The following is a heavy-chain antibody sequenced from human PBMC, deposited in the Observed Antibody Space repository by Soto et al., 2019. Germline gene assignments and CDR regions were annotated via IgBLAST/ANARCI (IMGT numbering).Heavy chain of an antibody. Sequence: GGSLRLSCAASGFTFSSYGMHWVRQAPGKGLEWVAVISYDGSNKYYADSVKGRFTISRDNSKNTLYLQMNSLRAEDTAVYYCAKGRTTVTVYYYYYGMDVWGQGTTVTVSS. D-gene: IGHD4-4*01. CDR1: GFTFSSYG. CDR3: AKGRTTVTVYYYYYGMDV. V-gene: IGHV3-30*18. J-gene: IGHJ6*02. CDR2: ISYDGSNK.